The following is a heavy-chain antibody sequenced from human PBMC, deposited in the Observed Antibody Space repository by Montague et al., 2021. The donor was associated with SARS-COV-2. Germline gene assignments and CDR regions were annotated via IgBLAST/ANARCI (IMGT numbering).Heavy chain of an antibody. CDR1: GFTFDDYA. J-gene: IGHJ4*02. CDR3: AKEVGESPSFDY. V-gene: IGHV3-9*01. CDR2: ISWNSGST. Sequence: SLRLSCAASGFTFDDYAMHWVRQAPGKGLEWVSGISWNSGSTGYADSVKGRFTISRDNAKNSLYLQMNSLRAEDTALYYCAKEVGESPSFDYWGQGTLVTVPS. D-gene: IGHD2-15*01.